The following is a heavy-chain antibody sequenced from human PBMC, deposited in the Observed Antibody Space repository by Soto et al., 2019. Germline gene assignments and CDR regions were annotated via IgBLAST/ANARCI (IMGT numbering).Heavy chain of an antibody. CDR1: GGSFSGYY. CDR3: ARELTYYDILTGCRHDAFDI. D-gene: IGHD3-9*01. V-gene: IGHV4-34*01. CDR2: INHSGST. Sequence: SETLSLTCAVYGGSFSGYYWSWIRQPPGKGMEWIGEINHSGSTNYNPSLKSRVTISVDTSKNQFSLKLSSVTAADTAVYCCARELTYYDILTGCRHDAFDIWGQGTMVTVSS. J-gene: IGHJ3*02.